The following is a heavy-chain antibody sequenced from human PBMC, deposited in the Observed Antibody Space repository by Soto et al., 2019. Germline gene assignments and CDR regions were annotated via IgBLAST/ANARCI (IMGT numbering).Heavy chain of an antibody. CDR3: ASNYYDSSGSFYYYYGMDV. J-gene: IGHJ6*02. CDR2: IIPIFGTA. V-gene: IGHV1-69*13. D-gene: IGHD3-22*01. Sequence: SVKVSCKASGGTFSSYAISWVRQAPGQGLEWMGGIIPIFGTANYAQKFQGRVTITADESTSTAYMELSSLRSEDTAVYYCASNYYDSSGSFYYYYGMDVWGQGTTVTVSS. CDR1: GGTFSSYA.